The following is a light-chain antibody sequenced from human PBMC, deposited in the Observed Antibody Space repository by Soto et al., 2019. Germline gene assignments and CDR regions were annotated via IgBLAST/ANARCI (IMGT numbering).Light chain of an antibody. J-gene: IGKJ1*01. Sequence: DVQLTQSPSFLSASVGDRVTITCRASQGINSFLAWYQQKPGKAPNLLIYAASTLQSGVPSRFSGSASGTEFTLTISSLQPEDFVTYYCQQLNSYPPTFGQGTKVEIK. CDR2: AAS. V-gene: IGKV1-9*01. CDR1: QGINSF. CDR3: QQLNSYPPT.